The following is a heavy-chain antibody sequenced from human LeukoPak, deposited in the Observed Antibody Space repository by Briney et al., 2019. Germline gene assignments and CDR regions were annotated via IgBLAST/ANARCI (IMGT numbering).Heavy chain of an antibody. CDR3: ARTPNRGYSGTWYFDY. Sequence: SETLSLTCTVSGGSVSSGSYYWSWIRQPPGKGLEWIGYNYYSGSTNYNPSLKSRVTISVDTSKNQFSLKLSSVTAADTAVYYCARTPNRGYSGTWYFDYWGQGTLVTVSS. D-gene: IGHD5-12*01. J-gene: IGHJ4*02. CDR1: GGSVSSGSYY. CDR2: NYYSGST. V-gene: IGHV4-61*01.